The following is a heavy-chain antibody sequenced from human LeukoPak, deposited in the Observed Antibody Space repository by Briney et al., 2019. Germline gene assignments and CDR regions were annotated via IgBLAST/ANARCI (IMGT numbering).Heavy chain of an antibody. D-gene: IGHD6-13*01. CDR3: ARGRKSSSWFNYYYGMDV. J-gene: IGHJ6*02. V-gene: IGHV1-18*01. CDR2: ISAYNGNT. Sequence: ASVKVSCKASGYTFTSYGISWVRQAPGQGLEWMGWISAYNGNTNYAQKLQGRVTMTTDTSTSTAYMELSSLRSEDTAVYYCARGRKSSSWFNYYYGMDVWGQGTTVTVSS. CDR1: GYTFTSYG.